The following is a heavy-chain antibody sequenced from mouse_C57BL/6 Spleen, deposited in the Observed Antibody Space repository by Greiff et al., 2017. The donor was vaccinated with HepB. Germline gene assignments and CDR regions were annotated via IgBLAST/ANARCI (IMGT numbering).Heavy chain of an antibody. J-gene: IGHJ4*01. CDR1: GFSLTSYG. V-gene: IGHV2-6*01. CDR2: IWGVGST. D-gene: IGHD1-1*01. Sequence: VKVVESGPGLVAPSQSLSITCTVSGFSLTSYGVDWVRQSPGKGLEWLGVIWGVGSTNYNSALKSSLSISKDNSKSQVFLKMSSLQTDDTAMYYCASRYWVVADYYAMDYWGQGTSVTVSS. CDR3: ASRYWVVADYYAMDY.